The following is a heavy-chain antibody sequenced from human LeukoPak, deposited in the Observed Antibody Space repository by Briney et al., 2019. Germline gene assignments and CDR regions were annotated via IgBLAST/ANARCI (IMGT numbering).Heavy chain of an antibody. CDR3: ATDYGDFNGGIDY. CDR1: GYTFTSYN. Sequence: ASVKVSCKASGYTFTSYNMHWVRQAPGQGLEWMGIINPSGGSTSYAQKFQGRVTMTRDTSTSTVYMELSSLRSGDTAVYYCATDYGDFNGGIDYWGQGTLVTVSS. V-gene: IGHV1-46*01. J-gene: IGHJ4*02. CDR2: INPSGGST. D-gene: IGHD4-17*01.